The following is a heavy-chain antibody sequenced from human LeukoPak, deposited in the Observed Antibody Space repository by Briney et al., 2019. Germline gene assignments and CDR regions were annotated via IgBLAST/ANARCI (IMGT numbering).Heavy chain of an antibody. CDR3: ARSSSSFQPYFDY. CDR2: INPNSGGT. D-gene: IGHD6-6*01. CDR1: GYTFTDYY. Sequence: GASVKVSCKASGYTFTDYYMHWVRQAPGQGLEWRGWINPNSGGTNYAQKFQGRVTMTRDSSISTAYMELSSLRSDDTAVYYCARSSSSFQPYFDYWGQGTLVTVSS. V-gene: IGHV1-2*02. J-gene: IGHJ4*02.